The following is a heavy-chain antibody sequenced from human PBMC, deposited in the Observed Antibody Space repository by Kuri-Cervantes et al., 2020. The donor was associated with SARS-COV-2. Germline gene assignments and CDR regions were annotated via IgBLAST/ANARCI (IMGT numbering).Heavy chain of an antibody. CDR3: ARHGGGYGVAFDI. CDR1: GYSISSGYY. J-gene: IGHJ3*02. D-gene: IGHD3-3*01. V-gene: IGHV3-7*01. CDR2: IKQDGSEK. Sequence: GGSLRLSCAVSGYSISSGYYWGWIRQPPGKGLEWVANIKQDGSEKYYVDSVKGRFTISRDNAKNSLYLQMNSLRAEDTAVYYCARHGGGYGVAFDIWGQGTMVTVSS.